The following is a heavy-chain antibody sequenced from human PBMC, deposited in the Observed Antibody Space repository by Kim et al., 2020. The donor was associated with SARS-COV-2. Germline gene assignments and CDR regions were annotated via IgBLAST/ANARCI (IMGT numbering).Heavy chain of an antibody. CDR1: GFTFSSYW. CDR2: INSDGSST. D-gene: IGHD2-2*03. CDR3: ARAGLDGAFDI. V-gene: IGHV3-74*01. J-gene: IGHJ3*02. Sequence: GGSLRLSCAASGFTFSSYWMHWVRQAPGKGLVWVSRINSDGSSTSYADSVKGRFTISRDNAKNTLYLQMNSLRAEDTAVYYCARAGLDGAFDIWGQGTMVTVSS.